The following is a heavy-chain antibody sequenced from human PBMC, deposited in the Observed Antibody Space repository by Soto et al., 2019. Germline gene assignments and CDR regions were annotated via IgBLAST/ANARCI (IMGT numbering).Heavy chain of an antibody. D-gene: IGHD2-2*01. CDR3: AKIVIPGGVGYCSSTSCYGMDV. J-gene: IGHJ6*02. CDR2: ISYDGSNK. V-gene: IGHV3-30*18. CDR1: GFTFSSYG. Sequence: GGSLRLSCAASGFTFSSYGMHWVRQAPGKGLEWVAVISYDGSNKYYADSVKGRFTISRDNSKNTLYLQMNSLRAEDTAVYYCAKIVIPGGVGYCSSTSCYGMDVWGQGTTVTAP.